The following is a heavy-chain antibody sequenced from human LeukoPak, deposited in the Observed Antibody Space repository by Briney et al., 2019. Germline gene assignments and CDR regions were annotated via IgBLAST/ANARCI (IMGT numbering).Heavy chain of an antibody. J-gene: IGHJ5*02. V-gene: IGHV3-30*02. D-gene: IGHD6-13*01. CDR1: GFTLSCCG. Sequence: GGSLRLSCAASGFTLSCCGMHWVRQAPGKGLEWVAFIRYDGGNVYYADSVKGRFTISRDNSKNTLYLQMNSLRAEDTAVYYCARGSKYNSRWSRNKWFDPWGQGTLVTVSS. CDR2: IRYDGGNV. CDR3: ARGSKYNSRWSRNKWFDP.